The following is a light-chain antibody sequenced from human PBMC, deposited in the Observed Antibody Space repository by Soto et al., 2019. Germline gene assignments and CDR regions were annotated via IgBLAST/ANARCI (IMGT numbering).Light chain of an antibody. CDR2: EGI. CDR3: CSYAGPTSLSV. V-gene: IGLV2-23*01. J-gene: IGLJ1*01. CDR1: TSDVGSYNL. Sequence: QSALTQPASVSGSPGQSITISCTGTTSDVGSYNLVSWYQQHPGKAPKLIIYEGIKRPSGVSDHFSASKSGNTASLTISGLQAEDEAEYYCCSYAGPTSLSVIGTGNKLTVL.